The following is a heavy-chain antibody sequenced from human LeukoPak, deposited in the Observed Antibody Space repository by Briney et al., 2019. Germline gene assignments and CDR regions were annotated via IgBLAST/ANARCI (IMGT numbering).Heavy chain of an antibody. J-gene: IGHJ6*03. D-gene: IGHD3/OR15-3a*01. V-gene: IGHV1-8*01. CDR2: MNPNSGNT. Sequence: ASVKVSCKASGYTFTSYDNNWVRQATGQGLEWMGWMNPNSGNTGYAQKFQGRVTMAKNTSITTAYMDLSSLTSEDTAVYYCARALSWTTESYYYMDVWGKGTTVTVSS. CDR1: GYTFTSYD. CDR3: ARALSWTTESYYYMDV.